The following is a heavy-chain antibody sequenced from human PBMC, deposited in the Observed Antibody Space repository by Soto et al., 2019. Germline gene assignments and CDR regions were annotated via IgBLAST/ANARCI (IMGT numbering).Heavy chain of an antibody. D-gene: IGHD2-21*02. CDR2: IIPIFGTA. J-gene: IGHJ3*02. V-gene: IGHV1-69*01. CDR1: GGTFSSYA. Sequence: QVQLVQSGAEVKKPGSSVKVSCKASGGTFSSYAISWVRQAPGQGLEWMGGIIPIFGTANYAQKFQGRVTITADESTSTAYMELSSLRSEDTAVYYCARVLSRFVVVTTDAFDIWGQGTMVTVSS. CDR3: ARVLSRFVVVTTDAFDI.